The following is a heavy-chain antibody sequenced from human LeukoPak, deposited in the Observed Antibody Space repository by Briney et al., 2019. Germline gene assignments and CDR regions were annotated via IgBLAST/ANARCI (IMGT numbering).Heavy chain of an antibody. CDR3: ARGIIPAATFDP. CDR2: INHSGST. D-gene: IGHD2-2*01. V-gene: IGHV4-34*01. Sequence: PSETLSLTCAVYGGSFSGYYWSWISQPPGKGLEWIGEINHSGSTNYNPSLKSRVTISVDTSKNQFSLKLSSVTAADTAVYYCARGIIPAATFDPWGQGTLVTVSS. J-gene: IGHJ5*02. CDR1: GGSFSGYY.